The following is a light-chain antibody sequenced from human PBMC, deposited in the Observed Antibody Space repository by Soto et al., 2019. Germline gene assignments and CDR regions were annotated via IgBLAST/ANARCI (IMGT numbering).Light chain of an antibody. CDR2: GTS. CDR1: QSVSRRF. CDR3: QNYGDSFA. J-gene: IGKJ3*01. Sequence: EIVLTQSPGTLSLSPGERATLSCRASQSVSRRFLAWYQHNPGQGPMLLIYGTSSRATGIPDRFSGSGSGTDFPRISSRLEPEAFALYFCQNYGDSFAFGPGTKVDIK. V-gene: IGKV3-20*01.